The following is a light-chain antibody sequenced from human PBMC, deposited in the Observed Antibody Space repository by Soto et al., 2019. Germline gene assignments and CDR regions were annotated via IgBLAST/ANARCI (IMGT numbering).Light chain of an antibody. V-gene: IGKV3-15*01. J-gene: IGKJ1*01. CDR3: QQYNNWPLT. Sequence: EIVMTQSPAILSVSPGERATPSCRASQSISRNLAWYQQKPGQAPRLLIYAASTRATGLPARFSGSGSGTEFTLTISSLQSEDFAVYSCQQYNNWPLTFGQGTKVDIK. CDR2: AAS. CDR1: QSISRN.